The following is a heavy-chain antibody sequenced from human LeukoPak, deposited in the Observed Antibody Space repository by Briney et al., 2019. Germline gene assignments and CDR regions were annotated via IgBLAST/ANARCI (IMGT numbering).Heavy chain of an antibody. D-gene: IGHD1-26*01. J-gene: IGHJ4*02. CDR3: ARGSSSGSHSNDFDY. Sequence: PGGSLRLSCAASGFTFSSYIMNWVRQAPGKGLEWVSSICSSSSYIYYADSVKGRFTISRDNAKKSLYLQMNSLRAEDTAVYYCARGSSSGSHSNDFDYWGQGTLVTVSS. V-gene: IGHV3-21*01. CDR2: ICSSSSYI. CDR1: GFTFSSYI.